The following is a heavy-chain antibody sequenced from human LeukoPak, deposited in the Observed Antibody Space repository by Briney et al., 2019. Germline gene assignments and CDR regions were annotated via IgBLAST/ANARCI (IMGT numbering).Heavy chain of an antibody. CDR3: ARGSYYDTLTGYYRGSFDS. V-gene: IGHV4-4*07. CDR2: VSTSGTT. Sequence: SETLSLTCTVSGGSISTYYWSWIRQPAEKGLEWIGRVSTSGTTQYNPPFKSRVTMSVDTSSNQFSLKLSSVTAAGTAVYYCARGSYYDTLTGYYRGSFDSWGQGTLVTVSS. J-gene: IGHJ4*02. D-gene: IGHD3-9*01. CDR1: GGSISTYY.